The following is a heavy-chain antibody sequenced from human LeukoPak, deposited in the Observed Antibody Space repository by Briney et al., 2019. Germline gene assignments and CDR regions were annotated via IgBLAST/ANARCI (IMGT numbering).Heavy chain of an antibody. CDR2: INTNTGNP. Sequence: ASVKVSCKASGYTFTSYAMNWVRQAPGQGLEWMGWINTNTGNPTYAQGFTGRFVFSLDTSVSTAYLQISSLKAEDTAVYYCARIYCSSTSCYYYYYYMDVWGKGTTVTVSS. D-gene: IGHD2-2*01. CDR1: GYTFTSYA. V-gene: IGHV7-4-1*02. CDR3: ARIYCSSTSCYYYYYYMDV. J-gene: IGHJ6*03.